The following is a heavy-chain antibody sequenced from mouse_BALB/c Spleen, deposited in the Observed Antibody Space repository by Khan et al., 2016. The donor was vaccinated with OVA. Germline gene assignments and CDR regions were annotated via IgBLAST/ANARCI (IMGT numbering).Heavy chain of an antibody. CDR2: FYPGSGTI. V-gene: IGHV1-62-2*01. D-gene: IGHD2-3*01. CDR1: GYTFTENI. Sequence: QVQLQQSGAELVKPGASVKLSCKASGYTFTENIIHWVKQRSGQGLEWIGWFYPGSGTIKCNEKFKDKATLTADKSSSTVYMELSRLTSEDSAVYFCARHEDGNDGYYDYAMDYWGHGTSVTVSS. J-gene: IGHJ4*01. CDR3: ARHEDGNDGYYDYAMDY.